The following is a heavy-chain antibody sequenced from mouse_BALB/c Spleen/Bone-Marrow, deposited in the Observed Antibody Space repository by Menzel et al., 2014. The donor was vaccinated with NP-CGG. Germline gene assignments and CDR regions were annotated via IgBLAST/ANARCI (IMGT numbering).Heavy chain of an antibody. CDR3: VRGADHQSWFAY. CDR2: INSNGDSI. J-gene: IGHJ3*01. V-gene: IGHV5-6-3*01. CDR1: GFTFSNYG. Sequence: DVKLVESGGGLVQPGGSLKLSCAASGFTFSNYGMSWVRQTPDKRLELVANINSNGDSIYYPDSVKGRFTISRDNAKNTLSLQMSSLKSEDTAMYHCVRGADHQSWFAYWGQGTLVTVSA.